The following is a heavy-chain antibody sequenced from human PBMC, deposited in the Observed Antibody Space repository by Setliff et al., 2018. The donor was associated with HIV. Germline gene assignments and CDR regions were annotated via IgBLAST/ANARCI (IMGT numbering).Heavy chain of an antibody. J-gene: IGHJ6*03. V-gene: IGHV4-61*02. CDR3: VGIYADYSYYLDV. CDR1: GGSINSANYY. D-gene: IGHD4-17*01. CDR2: IYVSGNT. Sequence: PSETLSLTCTVSGGSINSANYYWSWIRLPAGKGLEWVGRIYVSGNTNYNPSLQSRVTILIDPSKNQFSLRLSSVTAADTAIYYCVGIYADYSYYLDVWGKGTTVTVSS.